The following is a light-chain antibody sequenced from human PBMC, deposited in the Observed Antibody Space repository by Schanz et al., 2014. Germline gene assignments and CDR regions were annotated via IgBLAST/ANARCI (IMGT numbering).Light chain of an antibody. V-gene: IGKV3-15*01. J-gene: IGKJ1*01. Sequence: EIVLTQSPGTLSLSPGERATLSCRASQSVSSSYLAWYQQKPGQAPRLLIYGASTRATGIPARFSGSGSGTEFTLTISSLQSEDFATYYCQQYNSYWGFGQGTKVEIK. CDR3: QQYNSYWG. CDR1: QSVSSSY. CDR2: GAS.